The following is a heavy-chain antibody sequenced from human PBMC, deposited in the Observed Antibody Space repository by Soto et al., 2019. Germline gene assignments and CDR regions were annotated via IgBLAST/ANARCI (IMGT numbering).Heavy chain of an antibody. Sequence: LSLTCAVSGGSISSSNWWSWVRQPPGKGLEWIGEIYHSGSTNYNPSLKSRVTISVDKSKNQFSLKLSSVTAADTAVYYCARVGYYDSSGYPIFDYWGQGTLVTVSS. J-gene: IGHJ4*02. V-gene: IGHV4-4*02. D-gene: IGHD3-22*01. CDR1: GGSISSSNW. CDR2: IYHSGST. CDR3: ARVGYYDSSGYPIFDY.